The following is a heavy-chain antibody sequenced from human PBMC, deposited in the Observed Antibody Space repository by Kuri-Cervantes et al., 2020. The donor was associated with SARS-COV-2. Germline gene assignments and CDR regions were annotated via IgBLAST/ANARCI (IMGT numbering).Heavy chain of an antibody. D-gene: IGHD2-2*01. Sequence: ESLKISCTVSGGSISSSSYYWGWIRQPPGKGLEWIGSIYYSGSTYYNPSLKSRVTISVDTSKNQFSLKLSSVTAADTAVYYCARAARYCSSTSCYRSYYYYYMDVWGKGTTVTVSS. CDR2: IYYSGST. CDR3: ARAARYCSSTSCYRSYYYYYMDV. CDR1: GGSISSSSYY. V-gene: IGHV4-39*01. J-gene: IGHJ6*03.